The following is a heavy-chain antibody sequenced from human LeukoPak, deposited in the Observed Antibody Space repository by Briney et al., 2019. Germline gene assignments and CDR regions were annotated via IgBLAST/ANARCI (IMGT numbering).Heavy chain of an antibody. J-gene: IGHJ4*02. Sequence: SETLSLTCTVSGGSISSSSYYWGWIRQPPGKGLEWIGSIYYSGSTYYNPSLKSRVTISVDTSKNQFSLKLSSVTAADTAVYYCARYGRYSYGPFDYWGQGTLVTVSS. CDR1: GGSISSSSYY. D-gene: IGHD5-18*01. V-gene: IGHV4-39*07. CDR3: ARYGRYSYGPFDY. CDR2: IYYSGST.